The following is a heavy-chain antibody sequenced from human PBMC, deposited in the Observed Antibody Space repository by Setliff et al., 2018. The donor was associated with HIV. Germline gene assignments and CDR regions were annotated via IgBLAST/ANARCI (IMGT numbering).Heavy chain of an antibody. Sequence: SETLSLTCTVSGGSMSSSSYYWGWTRQTPDKGLEWIGIIYYSGATYYNPSLTSRVTISVDTSRNQFSLRLRSVTAADTAAYYCARLGYVSGGFYKTPGPYYFDYWGQGALVTVSS. J-gene: IGHJ4*02. V-gene: IGHV4-39*01. CDR3: ARLGYVSGGFYKTPGPYYFDY. CDR1: GGSMSSSSYY. D-gene: IGHD3-10*01. CDR2: IYYSGAT.